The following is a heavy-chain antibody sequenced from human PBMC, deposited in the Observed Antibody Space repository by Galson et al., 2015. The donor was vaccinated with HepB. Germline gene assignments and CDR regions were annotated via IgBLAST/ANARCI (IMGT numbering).Heavy chain of an antibody. CDR2: ISYDGSNK. V-gene: IGHV3-30*03. CDR1: GFTFESYG. Sequence: SLRLSCATSGFTFESYGMHWVRQAPGKGLEWVAVISYDGSNKYYADSAKGRFTISRDNSKNTLYLQMNSLRAEDTAVYYCAREGGAVAAYFDYWGQGTLVTVSS. J-gene: IGHJ4*02. D-gene: IGHD6-19*01. CDR3: AREGGAVAAYFDY.